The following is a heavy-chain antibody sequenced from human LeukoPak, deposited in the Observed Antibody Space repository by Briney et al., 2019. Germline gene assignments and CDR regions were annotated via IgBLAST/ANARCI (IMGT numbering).Heavy chain of an antibody. CDR2: IYYSGST. J-gene: IGHJ4*02. CDR1: GGSISSSSYS. Sequence: SETLSLTCTVSGGSISSSSYSWGWIRQPPGKGLEWIGSIYYSGSTYYNPSLKSRVTISVDTSKNQFSLKLSSVTAADTAVYYCASLNDYGTYFDYWGQGTLVTVSS. D-gene: IGHD4-17*01. CDR3: ASLNDYGTYFDY. V-gene: IGHV4-39*01.